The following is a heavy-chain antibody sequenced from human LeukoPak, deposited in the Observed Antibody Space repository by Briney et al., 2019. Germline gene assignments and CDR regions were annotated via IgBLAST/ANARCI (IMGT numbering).Heavy chain of an antibody. CDR1: GFTFSTYA. CDR2: ISATSPTT. V-gene: IGHV3-23*01. D-gene: IGHD6-19*01. CDR3: ATAGSGWYFDS. J-gene: IGHJ4*02. Sequence: GGSLRLSCAASGFTFSTYAMTWVRQSPGKGLESVSAISATSPTTYYADSVTGRFTISRDNSKNTLFLQMNSLRAEDTAVYYCATAGSGWYFDSWGQGTLVTVSS.